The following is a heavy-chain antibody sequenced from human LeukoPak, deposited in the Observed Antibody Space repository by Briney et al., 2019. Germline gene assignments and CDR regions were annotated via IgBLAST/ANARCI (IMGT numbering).Heavy chain of an antibody. CDR1: GGSISNYY. CDR2: IYYSGST. CDR3: ARDKESIEGESRPAFDS. Sequence: SETLSLTCTVSGGSISNYYWSWIRQPPGKGLEWIGYIYYSGSTNYNPSLKSRVTISVDTSGNQFSLRLTSVTAADTAVYYCARDKESIEGESRPAFDSWGQGTLVTVSS. D-gene: IGHD1-26*01. J-gene: IGHJ4*02. V-gene: IGHV4-59*12.